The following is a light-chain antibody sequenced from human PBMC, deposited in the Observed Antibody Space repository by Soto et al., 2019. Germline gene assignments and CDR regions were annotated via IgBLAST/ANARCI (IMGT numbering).Light chain of an antibody. CDR3: SSYRTGSAFYV. J-gene: IGLJ1*01. CDR2: EVR. CDR1: SSDVGDYNY. V-gene: IGLV2-14*01. Sequence: QSVVTQPASVSGSPGQSITISCTGTSSDVGDYNYVSWYQHHPGKAPKLIIYEVRNRPSGVPNRFSGAKSGNTASLTISGRQAEDEADYYCSSYRTGSAFYVFGSGTKVTVL.